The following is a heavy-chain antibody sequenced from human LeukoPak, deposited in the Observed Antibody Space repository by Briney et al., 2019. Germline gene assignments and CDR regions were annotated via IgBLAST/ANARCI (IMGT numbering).Heavy chain of an antibody. V-gene: IGHV1-2*06. CDR1: GYTFTGYY. CDR3: AGVRGWFGELPFSTWEPDYFDY. D-gene: IGHD3-10*01. J-gene: IGHJ4*02. Sequence: ASVKVSCKASGYTFTGYYMHWVRQAPGQGLEWMGRINPNSGGTNYAQKFQGRVTMTRDTSISTAYMELSRLRSDDTAVYYCAGVRGWFGELPFSTWEPDYFDYWGQGTLVTVSS. CDR2: INPNSGGT.